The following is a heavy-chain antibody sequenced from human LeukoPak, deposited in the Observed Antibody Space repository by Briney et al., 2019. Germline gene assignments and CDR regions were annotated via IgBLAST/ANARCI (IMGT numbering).Heavy chain of an antibody. D-gene: IGHD4-17*01. CDR3: ARDPNGDYIGAFDM. J-gene: IGHJ3*02. CDR1: GFTFSAYA. CDR2: IRGGGGSA. Sequence: GGSLRLSCTASGFTFSAYAVMWVRQAPGKGPEWVSAIRGGGGSAFYADSVKGRFTISRDNSKYTLFLQMNSLRAEDTAVYYCARDPNGDYIGAFDMWGPGTMVTVSS. V-gene: IGHV3-23*01.